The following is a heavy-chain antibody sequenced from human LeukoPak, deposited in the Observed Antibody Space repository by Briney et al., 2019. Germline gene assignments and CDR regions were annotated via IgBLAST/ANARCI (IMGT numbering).Heavy chain of an antibody. CDR3: ARGTPITMVRGVITPWMS. V-gene: IGHV1-18*01. D-gene: IGHD3-10*01. J-gene: IGHJ4*02. CDR1: GYTFTSYG. CDR2: ISAYNGNT. Sequence: ALVKVSCKASGYTFTSYGFSWVRQAPGQGLEWMGWISAYNGNTHYAQKLQDRVTMTTDTSTSTAYMELRSLRSDDTAVYYCARGTPITMVRGVITPWMSWGQGTLVTVSS.